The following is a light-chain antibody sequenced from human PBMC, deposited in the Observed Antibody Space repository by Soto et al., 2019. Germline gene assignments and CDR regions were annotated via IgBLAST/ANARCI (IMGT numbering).Light chain of an antibody. CDR3: AAWDDSLNRVI. Sequence: QSVLTQPPSASGTPGQRVTVSCSGSSSNIGSNTVNWYQQFPGTAPKLLISSNNQRPSGVPDRFSGSKSGTSASLAISGPQSEDEADYYCAAWDDSLNRVIFGGGTQLTVL. V-gene: IGLV1-44*01. CDR2: SNN. J-gene: IGLJ2*01. CDR1: SSNIGSNT.